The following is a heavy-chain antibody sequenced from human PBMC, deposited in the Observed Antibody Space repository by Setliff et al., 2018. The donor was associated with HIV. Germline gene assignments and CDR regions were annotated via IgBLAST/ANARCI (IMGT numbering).Heavy chain of an antibody. Sequence: KPSETLSLTCTVSGGSISTYYWSWIRQPPGKDLEWIGYIYYTGTTNYNPSLKSRVTISVDTSKDHFSLKLSSVTAADTAVYYCARGDRGSGAGFDSWGQGTLVTVSS. V-gene: IGHV4-59*01. J-gene: IGHJ4*02. CDR1: GGSISTYY. CDR3: ARGDRGSGAGFDS. D-gene: IGHD3-10*01. CDR2: IYYTGTT.